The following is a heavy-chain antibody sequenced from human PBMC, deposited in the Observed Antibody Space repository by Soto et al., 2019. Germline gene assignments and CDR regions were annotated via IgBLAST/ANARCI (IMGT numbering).Heavy chain of an antibody. CDR2: ISYDGNNK. CDR3: ANLGRHVYNYDAFHI. J-gene: IGHJ3*02. CDR1: GFPFSSYG. V-gene: IGHV3-30*18. Sequence: QVQLVESGGGVVQPGRSLRLSCAASGFPFSSYGMHWVRQAPGKGLEWVALISYDGNNKHYADSVKGRFTISRDNSKNTLHLQLNSLTAEDTAVYFCANLGRHVYNYDAFHIWGQGTMVTVSS. D-gene: IGHD1-1*01.